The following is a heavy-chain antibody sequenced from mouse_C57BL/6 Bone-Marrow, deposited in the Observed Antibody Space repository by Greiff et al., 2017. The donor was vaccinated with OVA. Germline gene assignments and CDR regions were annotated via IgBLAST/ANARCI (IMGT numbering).Heavy chain of an antibody. V-gene: IGHV14-4*01. Sequence: EVQLQQSGAELVRPGASVKLSCTASGFNIKDDYMHWVKQRPEQGLEWIGWIDPENGDTEYASRFQGKAPITANTSSNTAYLQLSSLTSEDTAVYYCTTSPYYYGSSDWYFDVWGTGTTVTVSS. D-gene: IGHD1-1*01. CDR3: TTSPYYYGSSDWYFDV. CDR2: IDPENGDT. J-gene: IGHJ1*03. CDR1: GFNIKDDY.